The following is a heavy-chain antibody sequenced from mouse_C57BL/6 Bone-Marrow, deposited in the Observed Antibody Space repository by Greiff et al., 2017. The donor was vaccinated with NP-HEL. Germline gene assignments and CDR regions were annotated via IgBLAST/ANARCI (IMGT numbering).Heavy chain of an antibody. J-gene: IGHJ3*01. Sequence: VQLQQPGAELVKPGASVKLSCKASGYTFTTYWMQWVKQRPGQGLEWIGEIDPSDSYTNYNQKFKGKATLTVDTSSSIANMQLSSLTSEDSAVYYCARKAYYGRSYEFAYWGQGTLVTVSA. V-gene: IGHV1-50*01. CDR2: IDPSDSYT. CDR1: GYTFTTYW. D-gene: IGHD1-1*01. CDR3: ARKAYYGRSYEFAY.